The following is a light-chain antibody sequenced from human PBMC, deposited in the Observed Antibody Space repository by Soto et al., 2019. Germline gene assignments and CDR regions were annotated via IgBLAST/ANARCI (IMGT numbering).Light chain of an antibody. CDR1: QRISCW. CDR3: QQYDSFSVT. CDR2: DSS. V-gene: IGKV1-5*01. J-gene: IGKJ1*01. Sequence: DIQITQSPSTLSSFLVGIVTITCRASQRISCWLAWYQQKPGKAPKLLIYDSSSLESGVPSRFSGSGSGTEFRLTISTMQPDDFATYYCQQYDSFSVTFGQGTKVDIK.